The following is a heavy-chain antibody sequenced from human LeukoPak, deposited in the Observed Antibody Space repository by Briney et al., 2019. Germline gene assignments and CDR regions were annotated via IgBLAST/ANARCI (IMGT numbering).Heavy chain of an antibody. V-gene: IGHV3-49*03. J-gene: IGHJ4*02. CDR2: IRSKAYDGTT. D-gene: IGHD2-2*01. Sequence: GGSLRLSCTASGFTFGDYAMSWFRQAPGKGLEWVGFIRSKAYDGTTEYAASVQGRFTISRDDSKSIAYLQMNSLKTEDTAVYYCTRDLSTSCYDYWGQGTLVTVSS. CDR1: GFTFGDYA. CDR3: TRDLSTSCYDY.